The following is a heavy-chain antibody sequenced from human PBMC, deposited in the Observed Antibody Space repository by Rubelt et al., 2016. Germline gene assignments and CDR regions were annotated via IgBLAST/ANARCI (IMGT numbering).Heavy chain of an antibody. CDR1: GYTLTELS. J-gene: IGHJ4*02. Sequence: QVQLVQSGAEVKKPGASVKVSCKVSGYTLTELSMHWVRQAPGKGLEWMGGFDPEDGETIYAQKFQCRVTMTEDTSTDTAYIELSSLRSEDTAGYYCATGIVVVPAHVPSRDYWGQGTLVTVSS. D-gene: IGHD2-2*01. V-gene: IGHV1-24*01. CDR2: FDPEDGET. CDR3: ATGIVVVPAHVPSRDY.